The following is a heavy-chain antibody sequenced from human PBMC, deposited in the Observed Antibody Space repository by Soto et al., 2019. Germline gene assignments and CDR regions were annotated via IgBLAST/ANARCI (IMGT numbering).Heavy chain of an antibody. Sequence: QITLKESGPTLVKPTQTLTLTCTFSGFSLSTSGVGVGWIRQPPGKALEWLALIYWDDDKRYSPSLKSRLTITKDTSKNQVVLTMTNMDPVDTATYDCAHRRISSSWSYYFDYWGQGTLVTVSS. D-gene: IGHD6-13*01. CDR1: GFSLSTSGVG. CDR2: IYWDDDK. V-gene: IGHV2-5*02. CDR3: AHRRISSSWSYYFDY. J-gene: IGHJ4*02.